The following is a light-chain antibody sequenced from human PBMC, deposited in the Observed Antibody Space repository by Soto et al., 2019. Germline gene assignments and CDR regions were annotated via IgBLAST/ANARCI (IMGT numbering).Light chain of an antibody. CDR2: DAS. V-gene: IGKV3-11*01. J-gene: IGKJ1*01. Sequence: EIVLTQSPATVSLSPGERATLSCRASQSVSSYLAWYQQKPGQAPRLLIYDASNRATGIPARFSGSGSGTDFTLTISSLEPEDFAVYYCQQRSNWRGAFGQGTKVEIK. CDR1: QSVSSY. CDR3: QQRSNWRGA.